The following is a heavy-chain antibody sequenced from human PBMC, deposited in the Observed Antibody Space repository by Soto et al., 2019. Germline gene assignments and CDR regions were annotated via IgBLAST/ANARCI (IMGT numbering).Heavy chain of an antibody. CDR2: VYYTGST. V-gene: IGHV4-59*01. CDR3: ARGRTVRNYADDSSDYFYFFDY. Sequence: SETLSLTCTVSGDSISTFHWGWMRQSPGKELEWIGYVYYTGSTNYNPSLKSRVTISVDRSKNQFSLKLTSANAADTAVYYCARGRTVRNYADDSSDYFYFFDYWGQGTQVTVSS. CDR1: GDSISTFH. D-gene: IGHD3-22*01. J-gene: IGHJ4*02.